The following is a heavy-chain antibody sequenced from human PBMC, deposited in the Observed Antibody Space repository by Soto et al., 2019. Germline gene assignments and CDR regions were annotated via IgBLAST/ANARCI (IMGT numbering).Heavy chain of an antibody. D-gene: IGHD3-22*01. V-gene: IGHV3-11*06. Sequence: GGSLRLSCAASGFTFSDYYMSWVRQAPGKGLEWVSYISSSSSYTNYADSVKGRFTISRDNAKNSLYLQMNSLRAEDTAVYYCARGYDSSGHDAFDIWGQGTMVTVSS. J-gene: IGHJ3*02. CDR1: GFTFSDYY. CDR3: ARGYDSSGHDAFDI. CDR2: ISSSSSYT.